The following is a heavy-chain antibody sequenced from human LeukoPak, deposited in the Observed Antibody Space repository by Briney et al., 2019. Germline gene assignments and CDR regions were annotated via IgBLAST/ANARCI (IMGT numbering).Heavy chain of an antibody. CDR2: IIPIFGTA. CDR3: AREVSYGSGSFADY. V-gene: IGHV1-69*06. CDR1: GGTFSSYA. J-gene: IGHJ4*02. D-gene: IGHD3-10*01. Sequence: SVKVSCKASGGTFSSYAISWVRQAPGQGLEWMGGIIPIFGTANYAQKFQGRVTITADKSTSTAYMELSSLRSEDAAVYYCAREVSYGSGSFADYWGQGTLVTVSS.